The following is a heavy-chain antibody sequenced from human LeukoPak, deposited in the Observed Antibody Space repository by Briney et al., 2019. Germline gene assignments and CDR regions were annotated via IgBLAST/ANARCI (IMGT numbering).Heavy chain of an antibody. V-gene: IGHV4-59*01. Sequence: ETLSLTCTVSGGSISSYYWSWIRQPSGKGLEWIGYIYYSGSTNYNPSLKSRVTISVDTSKNQFSLKLSSVTAADTAVYYCAAQVVVITGLGAFDIWGQGTMVTVSS. D-gene: IGHD3-22*01. CDR2: IYYSGST. J-gene: IGHJ3*02. CDR1: GGSISSYY. CDR3: AAQVVVITGLGAFDI.